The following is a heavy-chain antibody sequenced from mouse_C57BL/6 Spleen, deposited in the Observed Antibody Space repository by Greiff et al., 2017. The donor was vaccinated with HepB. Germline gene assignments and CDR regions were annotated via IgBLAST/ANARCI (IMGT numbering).Heavy chain of an antibody. CDR2: INPNNGGT. J-gene: IGHJ4*01. Sequence: VEPGASVKMSCKASGYTFTDYNMHWVKQSHGKSLEWIGYINPNNGGTSYNQKFKGKATLTVNKSSSTAYMELRSLTSEDSAVYYCARGNYYGPYAMDYWGQGTSVTVSS. CDR1: GYTFTDYN. CDR3: ARGNYYGPYAMDY. D-gene: IGHD1-2*01. V-gene: IGHV1-22*01.